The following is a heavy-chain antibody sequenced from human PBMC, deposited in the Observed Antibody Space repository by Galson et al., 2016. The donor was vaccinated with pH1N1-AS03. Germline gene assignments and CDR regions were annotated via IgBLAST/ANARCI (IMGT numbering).Heavy chain of an antibody. J-gene: IGHJ4*02. CDR2: ITGSGGTT. CDR1: GFTFSSFV. CDR3: AKDLRSKIKVSGFDY. V-gene: IGHV3-23*01. Sequence: SLRLSCAASGFTFSSFVMSWVRQAPGKGLEWVAAITGSGGTTYYGDSVKGRFTVSRDNSNNTLYLELNCLRAGDTAIYYCAKDLRSKIKVSGFDYWGQGALVTVSS. D-gene: IGHD5/OR15-5a*01.